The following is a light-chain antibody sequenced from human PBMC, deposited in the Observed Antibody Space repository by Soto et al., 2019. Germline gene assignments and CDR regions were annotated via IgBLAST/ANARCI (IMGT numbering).Light chain of an antibody. V-gene: IGKV1-39*01. CDR3: QQSYSVPFT. J-gene: IGKJ5*01. CDR1: LSVRKY. Sequence: DIQLTQSPSSLSASVGDRVTISCRASLSVRKYLSWYQWKPGKAPSLLIYAASSLHSGVPSRFSGSASGADFTLTINNLHPEDFATYYCQQSYSVPFTFGQGTRLQLK. CDR2: AAS.